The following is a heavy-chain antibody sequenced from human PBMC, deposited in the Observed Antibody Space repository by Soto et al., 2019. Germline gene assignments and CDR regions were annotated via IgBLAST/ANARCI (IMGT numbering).Heavy chain of an antibody. Sequence: QVVLVQSGAEVKKPGDSVKVSCKSSGYKFTNYYIHWVRQAPGQGPEWMGWVNPKRGDAIYAQKFQGWVTMTRDMATTTADFEVNRLKPDVTAVYFCARDPGLPGKYWYFDLWGRGTLVTVSS. CDR3: ARDPGLPGKYWYFDL. CDR1: GYKFTNYY. CDR2: VNPKRGDA. V-gene: IGHV1-2*04. J-gene: IGHJ2*01.